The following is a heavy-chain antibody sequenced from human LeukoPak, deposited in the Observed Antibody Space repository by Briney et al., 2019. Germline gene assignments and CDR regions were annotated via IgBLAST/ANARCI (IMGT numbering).Heavy chain of an antibody. CDR1: GFTFNTYD. D-gene: IGHD6-13*01. CDR2: IRYDGSNK. Sequence: GGSLRLSCAASGFTFNTYDMHWVRQAPGKGLEWVVFIRYDGSNKYYADSVKGRFTISRDNSKNTLYLQMNSLRAEDTAVYYCAKGRGSNSWSKGVDRWGQGTLVTVSA. J-gene: IGHJ4*02. CDR3: AKGRGSNSWSKGVDR. V-gene: IGHV3-30*02.